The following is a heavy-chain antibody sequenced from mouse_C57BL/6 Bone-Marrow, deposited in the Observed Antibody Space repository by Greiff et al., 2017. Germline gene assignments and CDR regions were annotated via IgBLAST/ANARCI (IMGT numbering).Heavy chain of an antibody. Sequence: QVQLQQPGAELVKPGASVKLSCKASGYTFTSYWMHWVKQRPGQGLEWIGMIHPNSGSTNYNEKFKSKATLTVDKSSSTAYMQLSSLTSEDSAVYYCARVPHYYGSIFAYWGQGTLVTVSA. CDR2: IHPNSGST. CDR3: ARVPHYYGSIFAY. V-gene: IGHV1-64*01. J-gene: IGHJ3*01. CDR1: GYTFTSYW. D-gene: IGHD1-1*01.